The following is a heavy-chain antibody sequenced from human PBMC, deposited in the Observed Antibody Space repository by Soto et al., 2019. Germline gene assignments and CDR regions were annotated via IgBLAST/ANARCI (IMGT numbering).Heavy chain of an antibody. CDR2: ISGSGGST. V-gene: IGHV3-23*01. CDR1: GFTFSSYA. D-gene: IGHD5-18*01. Sequence: PGGSLRLSCAASGFTFSSYAMSWVRQAPGKGLEWVSAISGSGGSTYYADSVKGRFTISRDNSKNTLYLQMNSLRAEDTAVYYYAKDGPLGYSYGYIHAFDIWGQGTMVTVSS. J-gene: IGHJ3*02. CDR3: AKDGPLGYSYGYIHAFDI.